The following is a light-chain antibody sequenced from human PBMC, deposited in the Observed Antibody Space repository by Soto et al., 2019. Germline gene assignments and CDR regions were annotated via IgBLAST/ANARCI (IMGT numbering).Light chain of an antibody. V-gene: IGKV3-20*01. Sequence: EIVLTQCPGTLSLSPGERATLSCRASQTVSSTYLAWYQQKPGQAPRLLIYDASSRATGIPDRFSGSGSGTDFTLTISRLEPEDFAVYYCQQYGISPPWTFGQGTKVEIK. CDR2: DAS. J-gene: IGKJ1*01. CDR3: QQYGISPPWT. CDR1: QTVSSTY.